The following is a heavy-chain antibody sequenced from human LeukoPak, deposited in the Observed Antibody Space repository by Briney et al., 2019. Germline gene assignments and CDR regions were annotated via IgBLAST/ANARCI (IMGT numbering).Heavy chain of an antibody. J-gene: IGHJ4*02. V-gene: IGHV1-69*13. Sequence: ASVKVSCKASGYTFTGYYMHWVRQAPGQGLEWMGGIIPIFGTANYAQKFQGRVTITADESTSTAYMELSSLRSEDTAVYYCARGVNGYGYFDYWGQGTLVTVSS. D-gene: IGHD5-18*01. CDR3: ARGVNGYGYFDY. CDR2: IIPIFGTA. CDR1: GYTFTGYY.